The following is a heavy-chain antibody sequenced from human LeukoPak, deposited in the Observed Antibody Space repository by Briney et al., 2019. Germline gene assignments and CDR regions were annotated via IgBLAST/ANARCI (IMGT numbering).Heavy chain of an antibody. CDR3: ARNLGKSFGL. V-gene: IGHV4-4*02. CDR2: VFHDGGA. J-gene: IGHJ2*01. Sequence: SETLSLTCDVSDDYINNNNWWSWVRHSPGEGLEWIGQVFHDGGASYNPSLKSRVAISVDKSNNQFSLVLNSVTAADSAIYYCARNLGKSFGLWGRGTLVTVSS. CDR1: DDYINNNNW.